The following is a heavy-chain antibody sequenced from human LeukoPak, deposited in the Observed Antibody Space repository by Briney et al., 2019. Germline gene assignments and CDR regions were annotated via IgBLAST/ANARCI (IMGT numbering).Heavy chain of an antibody. CDR1: GYTFTGYH. Sequence: ASVKVSCKASGYTFTGYHIHWVRQAPGQGLEWMGRINPYSGDTNFAQKFQGRVTMTRDTSITTAYMDLSSLTPDDTAVYSCARDQGSLTRSWYTGYWGQRTQVTVSS. D-gene: IGHD6-13*01. CDR3: ARDQGSLTRSWYTGY. V-gene: IGHV1-2*06. J-gene: IGHJ4*02. CDR2: INPYSGDT.